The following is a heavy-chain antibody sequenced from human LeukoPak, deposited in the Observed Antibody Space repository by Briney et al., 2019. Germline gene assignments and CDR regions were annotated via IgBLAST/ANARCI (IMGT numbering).Heavy chain of an antibody. D-gene: IGHD7-27*01. CDR3: ARDPSSITGDPDY. Sequence: GGSLRLSCAASGFTFSSYSMNWVRQAPGKGLEWVASISSSSSYIYYADSVKGRFTISRDNAKNSLYLQMNSLRAEDTAVYYCARDPSSITGDPDYWGQGTLVTVSS. CDR1: GFTFSSYS. CDR2: ISSSSSYI. V-gene: IGHV3-21*01. J-gene: IGHJ4*02.